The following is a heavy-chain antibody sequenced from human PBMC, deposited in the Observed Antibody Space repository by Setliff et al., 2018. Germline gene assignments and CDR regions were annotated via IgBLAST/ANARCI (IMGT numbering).Heavy chain of an antibody. V-gene: IGHV4-59*08. CDR1: IDSISVY. D-gene: IGHD3-9*01. Sequence: PSETLSLTCTVSIDSISVYWMRQAPGKGLEWVAYMFKSGSSNYNPSLKSRVTTSPGTSKNQFSLKLSSVTAADTAVYYCATHFSDYDILTGYYPFDYWGQGTLVTVSS. CDR3: ATHFSDYDILTGYYPFDY. J-gene: IGHJ4*02. CDR2: MFKSGSS.